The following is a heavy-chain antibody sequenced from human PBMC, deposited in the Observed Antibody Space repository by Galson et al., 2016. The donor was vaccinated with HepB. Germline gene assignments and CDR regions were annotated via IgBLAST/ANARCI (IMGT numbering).Heavy chain of an antibody. CDR1: GYTFTSYY. CDR3: ARGRALIVAGLDAYDA. D-gene: IGHD3-16*01. CDR2: INPNDGRT. V-gene: IGHV1-46*01. Sequence: SAKVSCKASGYTFTSYYIHWVRQAPGQGLEWMGIINPNDGRTTYAQKFQGRVTMTRDASTSKVYMELRSLRSDETAVYYCARGRALIVAGLDAYDAWGQGTAVTVSS. J-gene: IGHJ6*01.